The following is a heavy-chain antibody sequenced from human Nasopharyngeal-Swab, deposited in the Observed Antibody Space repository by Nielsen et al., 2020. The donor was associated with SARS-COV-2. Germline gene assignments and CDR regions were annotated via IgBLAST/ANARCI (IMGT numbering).Heavy chain of an antibody. Sequence: GESLKISCAASGFTFDDYGMSWVRQAPGKGLEWVSGINWNGGSTGYADSVKGRFTISRDNAKNSLYLQMNSLRAEDTAVYYCAREPGLRFDYWGQGTLVTVSS. D-gene: IGHD4-17*01. CDR3: AREPGLRFDY. J-gene: IGHJ4*02. V-gene: IGHV3-20*04. CDR2: INWNGGST. CDR1: GFTFDDYG.